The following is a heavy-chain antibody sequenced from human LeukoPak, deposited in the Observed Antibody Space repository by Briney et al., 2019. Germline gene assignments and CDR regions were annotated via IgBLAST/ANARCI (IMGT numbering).Heavy chain of an antibody. CDR3: ARGARYYDSSGSMGRDY. D-gene: IGHD3-22*01. CDR2: IYYSGST. V-gene: IGHV4-30-4*01. J-gene: IGHJ4*02. Sequence: SSETLSLTCTVSGGSISSGDYYWRWIRQPPGKGLEWIGYIYYSGSTYYNPSLKSRVTISVDTSKNQFSLKLSSVTAADTAVYYCARGARYYDSSGSMGRDYWGQGTLVTVSS. CDR1: GGSISSGDYY.